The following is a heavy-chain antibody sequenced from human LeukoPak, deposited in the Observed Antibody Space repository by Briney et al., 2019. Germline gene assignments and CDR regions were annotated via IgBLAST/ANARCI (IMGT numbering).Heavy chain of an antibody. CDR1: GFTFSDYY. V-gene: IGHV3-11*01. J-gene: IGHJ4*02. CDR2: ISSSGSTI. CDR3: ARDPTVTDTHDY. Sequence: PGGSLRLSCAASGFTFSDYYMSWIRQAPGKGLEWVSYISSSGSTIYYADSVKGRFTISRDNAKNSLYLQMSSLRAEDTAVYYCARDPTVTDTHDYWGQGTLVTVSS. D-gene: IGHD4-17*01.